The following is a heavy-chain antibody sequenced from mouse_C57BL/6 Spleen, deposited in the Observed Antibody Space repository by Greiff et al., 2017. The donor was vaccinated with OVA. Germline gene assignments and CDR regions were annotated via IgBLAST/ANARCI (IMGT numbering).Heavy chain of an antibody. J-gene: IGHJ1*03. V-gene: IGHV1-26*01. D-gene: IGHD2-3*01. CDR3: ARPYDGYYGYFDV. CDR1: GYTFTDYY. CDR2: INPNNGGT. Sequence: EVQLQQSGPELVKPEASVKISCKASGYTFTDYYMNWVKQSHGKSLEWIGDINPNNGGTSYNQKFKGKATLTVDKSSSTAYMELRSLTSEDSAVYYCARPYDGYYGYFDVWGTGTTVTVSS.